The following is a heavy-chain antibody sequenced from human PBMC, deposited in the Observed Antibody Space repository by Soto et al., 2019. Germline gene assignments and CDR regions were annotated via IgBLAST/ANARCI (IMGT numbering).Heavy chain of an antibody. D-gene: IGHD4-17*01. Sequence: GGSLRLSCAASGFPFSSYAMSWVRQARGKGLEWVSLISGPGSTTYYADSVKGRFTITRDNSKNTLNLQMNSLRAEDTAVYFCAKGFYAGKSNWFESWGQGTRVTVSS. CDR1: GFPFSSYA. CDR3: AKGFYAGKSNWFES. J-gene: IGHJ5*01. CDR2: ISGPGSTT. V-gene: IGHV3-23*01.